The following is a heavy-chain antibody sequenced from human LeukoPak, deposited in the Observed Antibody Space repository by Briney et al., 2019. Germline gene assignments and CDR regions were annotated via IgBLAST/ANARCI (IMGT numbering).Heavy chain of an antibody. V-gene: IGHV1-18*01. J-gene: IGHJ6*02. CDR3: ARGGSSSSYYNNYGMDV. CDR2: ISAYNGNT. Sequence: GASVKVSCKASGYTFTSYGISWVRQAPGQGLEWMGWISAYNGNTNYAPTFQGRVTITRDTSIDTAFMELSSLRPDDTAVYYCARGGSSSSYYNNYGMDVWGQGTTITVSS. CDR1: GYTFTSYG. D-gene: IGHD6-13*01.